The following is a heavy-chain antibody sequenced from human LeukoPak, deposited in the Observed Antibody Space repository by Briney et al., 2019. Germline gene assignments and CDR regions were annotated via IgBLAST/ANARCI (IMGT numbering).Heavy chain of an antibody. V-gene: IGHV3-48*04. J-gene: IGHJ6*02. CDR1: GFTFTSYA. CDR2: ISASGATT. Sequence: QSGGSLRLSCAASGFTFTSYAMNWVRQAPGKGLEWVSVISASGATTDYADSVKGRFTISRDNAKNSLYLQMNSLRAEDTAVYYCARDRFEAADSKPPPYYYYGMDVWGQGTTVTVSS. D-gene: IGHD6-13*01. CDR3: ARDRFEAADSKPPPYYYYGMDV.